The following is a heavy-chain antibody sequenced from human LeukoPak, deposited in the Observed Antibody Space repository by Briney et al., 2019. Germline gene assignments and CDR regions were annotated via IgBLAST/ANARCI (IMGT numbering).Heavy chain of an antibody. CDR2: ISWNSGSI. V-gene: IGHV3-9*03. D-gene: IGHD5-24*01. CDR3: AKDVEMATKGVAFDI. Sequence: GGSLRLSCAASGFTFDDYARHWVRQAPGKGLEWVSGISWNSGSIGYADSVKGRFTISRDNAKNSLYLQMNSLRAEDMALYYCAKDVEMATKGVAFDIWGQGTMVTVSS. CDR1: GFTFDDYA. J-gene: IGHJ3*02.